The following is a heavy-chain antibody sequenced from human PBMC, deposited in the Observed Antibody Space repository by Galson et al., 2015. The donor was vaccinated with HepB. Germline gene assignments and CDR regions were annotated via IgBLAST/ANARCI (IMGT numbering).Heavy chain of an antibody. CDR3: ARGSMIRGVPFDY. CDR2: IYFNGIT. D-gene: IGHD3-10*01. CDR1: GGSIISYY. Sequence: QVQLQESGPGLVKPSETLSLTCTVSGGSIISYYWSWVRQPPGKGLEWIGYIYFNGITNYNPSLKSQVTMSADTSKNQVSLKMSSVTTADTAVYYCARGSMIRGVPFDYWGQGTLVTVSS. V-gene: IGHV4-59*01. J-gene: IGHJ4*02.